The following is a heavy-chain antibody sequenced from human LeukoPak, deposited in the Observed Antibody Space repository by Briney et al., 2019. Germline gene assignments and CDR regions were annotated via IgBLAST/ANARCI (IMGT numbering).Heavy chain of an antibody. CDR1: GFTFDDYA. J-gene: IGHJ4*02. V-gene: IGHV3-43*02. CDR3: ARGSPGY. CDR2: ISGDGGST. Sequence: GGSLRLSCAASGFTFDDYAMHWVRQAPGKGLEWVSLISGDGGSTYYANSVKGRFTISRDNAKNSLYLQMNSLRAEDTAVYYCARGSPGYWGQGTLVTVSS.